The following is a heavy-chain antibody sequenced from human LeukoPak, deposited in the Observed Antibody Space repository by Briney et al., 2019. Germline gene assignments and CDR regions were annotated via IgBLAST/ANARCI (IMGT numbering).Heavy chain of an antibody. CDR3: AKGENYYDSSGYFGHFDY. CDR2: IRYDGSNK. V-gene: IGHV3-30*02. D-gene: IGHD3-22*01. Sequence: GGSVRLSCAASGFTFSSYGMHWVRQAPGKGLEWVAFIRYDGSNKYYADSVKGRFTISRDNSKNTLYLQMNSLRAEDTAVYYCAKGENYYDSSGYFGHFDYWGQGTLVTVSS. CDR1: GFTFSSYG. J-gene: IGHJ4*02.